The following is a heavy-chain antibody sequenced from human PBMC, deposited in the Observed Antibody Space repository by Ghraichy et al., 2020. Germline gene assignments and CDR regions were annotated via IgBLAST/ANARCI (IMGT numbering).Heavy chain of an antibody. J-gene: IGHJ4*02. Sequence: LSLTCAASGFTFSSYAMSWVRQAPGKGLEWVSAISGSGGSTYYADSVKGRFTISRDNSKNTLYLQMNSLRAEDTAVYYCAKGSGSGWYNYFDYWGQGTLVTVSS. CDR1: GFTFSSYA. V-gene: IGHV3-23*01. CDR3: AKGSGSGWYNYFDY. CDR2: ISGSGGST. D-gene: IGHD6-19*01.